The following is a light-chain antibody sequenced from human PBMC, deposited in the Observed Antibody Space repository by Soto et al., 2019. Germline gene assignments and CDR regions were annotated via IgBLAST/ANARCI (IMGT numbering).Light chain of an antibody. CDR1: QSISSY. CDR2: AAS. V-gene: IGKV1-39*01. Sequence: DIQMTQSPSSLSASVGDSVTITCRASQSISSYLNWYQQKPGKAPKLLIYAASSLQSGVPSMFSGSGSGTDFTLTISSLQPEDFATYDCQQSYSTPPYTFGQGTKLEIK. CDR3: QQSYSTPPYT. J-gene: IGKJ2*01.